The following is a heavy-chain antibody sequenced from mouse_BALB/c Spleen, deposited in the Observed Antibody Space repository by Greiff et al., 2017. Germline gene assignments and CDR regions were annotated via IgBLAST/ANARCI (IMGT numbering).Heavy chain of an antibody. Sequence: EVHLVESGGGLVKPGGSLKLSCAASGFTFSSYTMSWVRQTPEKRLEWVATISSGGSYTYYPDSVKGRFTISRDNAKNTLYLQMSSLKSEDTAMYYCTRENDGYYPSYAMDYWGQGTSVTVSS. CDR3: TRENDGYYPSYAMDY. CDR1: GFTFSSYT. D-gene: IGHD2-3*01. V-gene: IGHV5-6-4*01. CDR2: ISSGGSYT. J-gene: IGHJ4*01.